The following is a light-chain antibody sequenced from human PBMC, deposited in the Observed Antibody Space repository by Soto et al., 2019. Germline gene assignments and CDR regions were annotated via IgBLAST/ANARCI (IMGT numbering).Light chain of an antibody. CDR3: QQYGSSPWT. V-gene: IGKV3-20*01. CDR2: GAS. CDR1: QSVSSSY. J-gene: IGKJ1*01. Sequence: EIVLTQSPRTLSLSPGERATLSCRASQSVSSSYLAWYQQKPGQAPRLLIYGASSRATGIPDRFSGGGSGTDFTLTISRLEPEDFAVYYCQQYGSSPWTFGQGTKVEIK.